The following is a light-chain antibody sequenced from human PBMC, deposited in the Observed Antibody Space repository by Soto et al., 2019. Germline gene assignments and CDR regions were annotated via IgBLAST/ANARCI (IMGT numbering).Light chain of an antibody. CDR2: DVS. Sequence: DIQMTQSPPSLSVSVGDRATITCQASQDISNYLHWFQQKPGKAPQLLIFDVSNLQTGVPSRFSGGGSGTDFALTISRLEPEDFAVYYCQQYGSSPTFGQGTRLEI. J-gene: IGKJ5*01. V-gene: IGKV1-33*01. CDR1: QDISNY. CDR3: QQYGSSPT.